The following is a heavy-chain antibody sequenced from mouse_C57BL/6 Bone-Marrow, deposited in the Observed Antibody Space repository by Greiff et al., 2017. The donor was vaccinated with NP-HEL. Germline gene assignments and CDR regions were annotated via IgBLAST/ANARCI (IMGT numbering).Heavy chain of an antibody. V-gene: IGHV1-5*01. D-gene: IGHD2-2*01. CDR2: IYPGNSDT. CDR1: GYTFTSYW. Sequence: EVQLQQSGTVLARPGASVKMSCKTSGYTFTSYWMHWVKQRPGQGLEWIGAIYPGNSDTSYNQKFKGKAKLTAVTSASTAYMELSSLTNEDSAVYYCTRGILWLRRSWFAYWGQGTLVTVSA. J-gene: IGHJ3*01. CDR3: TRGILWLRRSWFAY.